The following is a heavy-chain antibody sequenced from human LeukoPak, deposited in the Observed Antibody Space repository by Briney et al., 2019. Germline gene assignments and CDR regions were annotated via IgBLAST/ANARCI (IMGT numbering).Heavy chain of an antibody. Sequence: PSQTLSLTCAVSGGSISSGGYSWGWIRQPPGKGLEWIGYIYYSGSTYYNPSLKSRVTISVDTSKNQFSLKLSSVTAADTAVYYCARGYGDSSGYYNYWGQGTLVTVSS. D-gene: IGHD3-22*01. V-gene: IGHV4-31*11. J-gene: IGHJ4*02. CDR2: IYYSGST. CDR1: GGSISSGGYS. CDR3: ARGYGDSSGYYNY.